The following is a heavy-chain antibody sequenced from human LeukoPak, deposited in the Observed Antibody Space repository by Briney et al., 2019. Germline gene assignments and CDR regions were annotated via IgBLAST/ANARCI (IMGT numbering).Heavy chain of an antibody. CDR3: ARQGTIVAGTLGTTFDY. Sequence: GESLKISCKASGYSFTNYWIGWVRQMPRKGLEWMGIIYPGDSDTKYSPSFQGQVTISADKSINTAYLQWSSLRASDTAMYYCARQGTIVAGTLGTTFDYWGQGTLLTVSS. J-gene: IGHJ4*02. CDR1: GYSFTNYW. D-gene: IGHD5-12*01. CDR2: IYPGDSDT. V-gene: IGHV5-51*01.